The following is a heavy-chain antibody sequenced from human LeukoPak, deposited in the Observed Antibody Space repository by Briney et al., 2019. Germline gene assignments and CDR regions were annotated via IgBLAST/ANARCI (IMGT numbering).Heavy chain of an antibody. V-gene: IGHV3-48*04. D-gene: IGHD3-3*01. CDR1: GFTFSSYS. CDR3: ASIEIGTYYDFWSCYSPDVFDI. CDR2: ISSSSSTI. Sequence: GGSLRLSCAASGFTFSSYSMNWVRQAPGKGLEWVSYISSSSSTIYYADSVKGRFTISRDNAKNSLYLQMNSLRAEDTAVYYCASIEIGTYYDFWSCYSPDVFDIWGQGTMVTVSS. J-gene: IGHJ3*02.